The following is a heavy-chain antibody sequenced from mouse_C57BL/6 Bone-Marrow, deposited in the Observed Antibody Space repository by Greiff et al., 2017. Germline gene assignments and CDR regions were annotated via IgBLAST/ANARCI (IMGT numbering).Heavy chain of an antibody. D-gene: IGHD4-1*01. J-gene: IGHJ3*01. CDR2: IWSGGST. CDR3: ARNSRGSNWEKAY. Sequence: VKLVESGPGLVQPSQSLSITCTVSGFSFTSYGVHWVRQSPGKGLEWLGVIWSGGSTDYNAAFISRLSISKDNAKSQVFFKMNSLQADDTAIYYCARNSRGSNWEKAYWGQGTLVTVSA. CDR1: GFSFTSYG. V-gene: IGHV2-2*01.